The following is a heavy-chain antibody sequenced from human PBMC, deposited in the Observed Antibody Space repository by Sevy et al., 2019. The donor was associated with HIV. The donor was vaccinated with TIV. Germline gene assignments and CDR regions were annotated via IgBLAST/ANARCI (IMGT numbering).Heavy chain of an antibody. CDR3: TTLIAAAGTVVID. Sequence: GGSLRLSCAASGFTFSNAWMSWVRQAPGKGLEWVGRIKSKTDGGTTDYAAPVKGRFTISRDDSKNTLYLQMNSLKTEDTAVYYCTTLIAAAGTVVIDWGQVTLVTVSS. V-gene: IGHV3-15*01. D-gene: IGHD6-13*01. J-gene: IGHJ4*02. CDR2: IKSKTDGGTT. CDR1: GFTFSNAW.